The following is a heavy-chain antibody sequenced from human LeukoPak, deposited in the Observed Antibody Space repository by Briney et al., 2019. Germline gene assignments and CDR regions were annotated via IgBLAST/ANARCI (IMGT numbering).Heavy chain of an antibody. CDR3: AKLYYGDYVPDWFDP. CDR1: GFTFSSYA. J-gene: IGHJ5*02. Sequence: GGSLRLSCAASGFTFSSYAISWVREAPGKGREWVSAISGSGGSTYYADSVKGRFTISRDNSKNTLYLQMNSLRAEDTAVYYCAKLYYGDYVPDWFDPWGQGTLVTVSS. D-gene: IGHD4-17*01. CDR2: ISGSGGST. V-gene: IGHV3-23*01.